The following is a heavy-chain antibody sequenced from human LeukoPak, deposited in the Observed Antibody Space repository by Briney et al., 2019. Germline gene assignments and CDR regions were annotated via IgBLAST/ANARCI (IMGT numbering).Heavy chain of an antibody. CDR2: IFTSGST. CDR3: ARGDGYRERVIDY. CDR1: GGSISTGGYY. D-gene: IGHD5-24*01. Sequence: PSETLSLTCTVSGGSISTGGYYWSWIRQPAGKGLESIGRIFTSGSTNYNPSLKSRVTISVDTSKNQFSLKVSSVTAADTAVYYCARGDGYRERVIDYWGQGTLVTVSS. V-gene: IGHV4-61*02. J-gene: IGHJ4*02.